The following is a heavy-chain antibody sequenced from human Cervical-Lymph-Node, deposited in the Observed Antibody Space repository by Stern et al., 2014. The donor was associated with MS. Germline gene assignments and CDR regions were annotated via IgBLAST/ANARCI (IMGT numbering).Heavy chain of an antibody. J-gene: IGHJ4*02. D-gene: IGHD3-10*01. CDR1: GFAFTYYY. Sequence: QVQLVEYGGGLVKPGGSLRLSCAASGFAFTYYYMRWIRQTPAKGLEWVAYIRPTSGDVYYTETVKGRFTISRDTATHSVGLHMNSLRTEATADYYWARTFPPGSPIGYWGQGTQVTVSS. CDR2: IRPTSGDV. CDR3: ARTFPPGSPIGY. V-gene: IGHV3-11*01.